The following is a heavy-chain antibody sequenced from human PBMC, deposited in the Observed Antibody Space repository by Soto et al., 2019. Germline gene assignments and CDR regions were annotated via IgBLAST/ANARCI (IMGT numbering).Heavy chain of an antibody. CDR1: GGSMRNYF. J-gene: IGHJ4*02. V-gene: IGHV4-59*01. CDR2: IHYSGTT. CDR3: AAGEASSRNLAPYYLDF. D-gene: IGHD6-13*01. Sequence: PSETLSLTCTVSGGSMRNYFWTWIRQPPGKGLEWIGYIHYSGTTSFFPSYNPSLRSRVTISEDTSKNQFSLKLLSVTTADTAVHFCAAGEASSRNLAPYYLDFWGQGTLVTVSS.